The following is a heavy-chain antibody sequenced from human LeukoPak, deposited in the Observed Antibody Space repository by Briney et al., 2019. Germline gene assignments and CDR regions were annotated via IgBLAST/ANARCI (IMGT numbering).Heavy chain of an antibody. D-gene: IGHD7-27*01. Sequence: SETLSLTCSVSGDSISSRSYYWGWIRQPPGKGLEWIGSIYYSGSTYYNPSLKSRVTISVDTSKNQFSLKLSSVTAADTAVYYCARLTLTGSLNWGQGTLVTVSS. CDR1: GDSISSRSYY. J-gene: IGHJ4*02. CDR2: IYYSGST. V-gene: IGHV4-39*01. CDR3: ARLTLTGSLN.